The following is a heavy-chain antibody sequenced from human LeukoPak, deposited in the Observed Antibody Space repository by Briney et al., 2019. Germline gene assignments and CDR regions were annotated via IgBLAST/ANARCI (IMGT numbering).Heavy chain of an antibody. V-gene: IGHV4-4*02. CDR2: IHHSGST. CDR1: GGSISSCNW. Sequence: SGTLSLTCAVSGGSISSCNWWSWVRQPPGKGLEWIGEIHHSGSTYYNPSLKSRVTISVDTSKNQFSLKLSSVTAADTAVYYCARDPPLSSYDSSGGVDYWGQGTLVTVSS. D-gene: IGHD3-22*01. CDR3: ARDPPLSSYDSSGGVDY. J-gene: IGHJ4*02.